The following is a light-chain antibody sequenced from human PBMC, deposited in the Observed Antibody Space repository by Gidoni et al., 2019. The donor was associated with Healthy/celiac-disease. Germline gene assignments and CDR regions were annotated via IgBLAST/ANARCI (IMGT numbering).Light chain of an antibody. CDR3: QQRSSLT. CDR2: DAS. CDR1: QSVSSY. J-gene: IGKJ4*01. V-gene: IGKV3-11*01. Sequence: EIVFTPSPSALSLSPGDRATLSCRASQSVSSYLAWYQQKPGQAPRLLIYDASNRATGIPARFSGSGSGTDFTLTISRLELEDSAVYYCQQRSSLTFGGGTKVEIK.